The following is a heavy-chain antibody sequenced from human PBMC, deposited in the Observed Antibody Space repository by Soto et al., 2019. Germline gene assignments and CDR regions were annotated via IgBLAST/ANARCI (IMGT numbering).Heavy chain of an antibody. Sequence: GASVKVSCKASGYTFTSYVISWVRQAPGQGLEWMGWISAYNGNTNYAQKLQGRVTMTTDTSTSTAYMELRSLRSDDTAVYYCARGGGYDSSGYYHNWFDPWGQGTLVTVSS. V-gene: IGHV1-18*01. CDR1: GYTFTSYV. D-gene: IGHD3-22*01. J-gene: IGHJ5*02. CDR3: ARGGGYDSSGYYHNWFDP. CDR2: ISAYNGNT.